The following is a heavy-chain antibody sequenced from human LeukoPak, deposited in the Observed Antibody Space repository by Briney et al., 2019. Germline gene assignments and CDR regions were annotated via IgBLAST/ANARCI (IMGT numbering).Heavy chain of an antibody. CDR2: ISAYNGNT. J-gene: IGHJ4*02. D-gene: IGHD2-15*01. CDR3: VRDDCSGGSCYLRY. CDR1: GYTFTSYG. V-gene: IGHV1-18*01. Sequence: ASVKVSCKASGYTFTSYGISWVRQAPGQGLEWVGWISAYNGNTKYAQKLQGRVTMTTDTSTSTAYMELRSLRSDDTAVYYCVRDDCSGGSCYLRYWGQGTLVTVSS.